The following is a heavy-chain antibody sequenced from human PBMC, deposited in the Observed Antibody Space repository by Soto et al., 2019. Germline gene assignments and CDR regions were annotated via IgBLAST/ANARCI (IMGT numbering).Heavy chain of an antibody. CDR2: ISWNSGGI. D-gene: IGHD2-15*01. Sequence: GGSLRLSCAASGFTFDDYAMHWVRQAPGKGLEWVSGISWNSGGIGYADSVKGRFTISRDNAKNSLYLQMNSLRAEDTALYYCAKVPRSEYCSGGSCYSYYFDYWGQGTLVTVSS. J-gene: IGHJ4*02. CDR3: AKVPRSEYCSGGSCYSYYFDY. CDR1: GFTFDDYA. V-gene: IGHV3-9*01.